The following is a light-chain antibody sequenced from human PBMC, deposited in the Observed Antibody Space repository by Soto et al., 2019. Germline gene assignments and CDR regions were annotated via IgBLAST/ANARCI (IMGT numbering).Light chain of an antibody. V-gene: IGKV1-5*01. Sequence: DIQMTQSPSTLSASVGDRVTITCRASQSISSWLAWYQQKPGKAPKLLIYDASSLESGVPSRFSGSGSGTEFTLIISSLQPEDFATYYCQQSYNTPRTFGQGTKVDIK. J-gene: IGKJ1*01. CDR2: DAS. CDR1: QSISSW. CDR3: QQSYNTPRT.